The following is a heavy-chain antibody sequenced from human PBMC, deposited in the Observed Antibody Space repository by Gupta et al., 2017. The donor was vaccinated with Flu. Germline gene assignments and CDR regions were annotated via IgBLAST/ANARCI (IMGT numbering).Heavy chain of an antibody. CDR2: ISGSGGST. Sequence: MSWVRQAPGKGLEWVSAISGSGGSTYYADSVKGRFTISRDNSKNTLYLQMNSLRAEDTAVYYCAKDSEDTAMGVDCYMDVWGKGTTVPVSS. J-gene: IGHJ6*03. D-gene: IGHD5-18*01. CDR3: AKDSEDTAMGVDCYMDV. V-gene: IGHV3-23*01.